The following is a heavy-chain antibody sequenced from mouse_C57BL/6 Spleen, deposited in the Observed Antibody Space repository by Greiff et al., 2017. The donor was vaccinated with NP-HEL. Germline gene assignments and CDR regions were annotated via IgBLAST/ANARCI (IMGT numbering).Heavy chain of an antibody. CDR1: GYAFSSSW. CDR2: IYPGDGDT. J-gene: IGHJ2*01. Sequence: QVQLKESGPELVKPGASVKISCKASGYAFSSSWMNWVKQRPGQGLEWIGRIYPGDGDTNYNGKFKGKATLTADKSSSTAYMQLSSLTSEDSAVYFCARGTGTRALDYWGQGTTLTVSS. V-gene: IGHV1-82*01. CDR3: ARGTGTRALDY. D-gene: IGHD4-1*01.